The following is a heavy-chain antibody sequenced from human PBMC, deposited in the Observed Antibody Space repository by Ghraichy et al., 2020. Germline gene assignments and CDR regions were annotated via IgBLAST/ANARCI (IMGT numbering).Heavy chain of an antibody. Sequence: GSLNISCAASGFTFSSYGMNWVRQAPGKGLEWVSGISGSGDSTYYADSVKGRFTISRDNSKNTLYVQLNSLRAEDTAVYYCAKGSVRDFWSGYYYYFDYWGQGTLVTVSS. J-gene: IGHJ4*02. CDR1: GFTFSSYG. D-gene: IGHD3-3*01. V-gene: IGHV3-23*01. CDR2: ISGSGDST. CDR3: AKGSVRDFWSGYYYYFDY.